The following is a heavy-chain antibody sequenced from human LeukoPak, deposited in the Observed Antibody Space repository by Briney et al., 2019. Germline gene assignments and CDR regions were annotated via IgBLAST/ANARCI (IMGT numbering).Heavy chain of an antibody. J-gene: IGHJ4*02. CDR2: ISRTSSYI. V-gene: IGHV3-21*01. CDR1: GFTFSTYS. Sequence: PGGSLRLSCAASGFTFSTYSINWVRQAPGKGLEWVSSISRTSSYIYYADSVKGRFTISRDNAKNSLYLQMNSLRAEDAAVYYCARITSGRSTYYFDYWGQGTLVTVSS. CDR3: ARITSGRSTYYFDY. D-gene: IGHD1-26*01.